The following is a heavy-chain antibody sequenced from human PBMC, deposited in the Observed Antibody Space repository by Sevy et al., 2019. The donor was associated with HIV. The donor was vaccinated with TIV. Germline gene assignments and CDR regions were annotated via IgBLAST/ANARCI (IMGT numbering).Heavy chain of an antibody. V-gene: IGHV3-21*01. Sequence: GGSLRLSCAASGFTFSSYSMNWVRQAPGKGLEWVSSISSSSSYIYYADSVKGRFTISRDNAKNSLYLQMNSLRAEDMAVYYCARDGVLRFLEWFPEGGDDAFDIWGQGTMVTVSS. CDR2: ISSSSSYI. D-gene: IGHD3-3*01. CDR1: GFTFSSYS. J-gene: IGHJ3*02. CDR3: ARDGVLRFLEWFPEGGDDAFDI.